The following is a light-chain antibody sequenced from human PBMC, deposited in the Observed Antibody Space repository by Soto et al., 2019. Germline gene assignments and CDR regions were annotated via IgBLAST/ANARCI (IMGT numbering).Light chain of an antibody. CDR1: RSDVGGYNY. Sequence: QSALTQPPSASGSPGQSVTISCTGTRSDVGGYNYVSWYQQHPGKAPKLMIYEVSKRPSGVPDRFSGSKSGNTASLTVSGLQAEDEADYYCSSYAGSNNLGVFGTGTKVTV. J-gene: IGLJ1*01. CDR3: SSYAGSNNLGV. V-gene: IGLV2-8*01. CDR2: EVS.